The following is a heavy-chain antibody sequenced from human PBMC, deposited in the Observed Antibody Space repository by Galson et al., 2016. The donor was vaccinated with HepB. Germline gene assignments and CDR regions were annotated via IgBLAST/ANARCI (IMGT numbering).Heavy chain of an antibody. CDR1: GFTVSGSY. CDR3: ASCMGWYGMCAFEI. J-gene: IGHJ3*02. Sequence: LRLSCAVSGFTVSGSYMSWVRQAPGKGLEWVSVIYSDGTTKYADSVKGRFVISRDNSKNTLYLQMNSLRAEDTAVYYCASCMGWYGMCAFEIWGQGTMVTVSS. D-gene: IGHD6-13*01. V-gene: IGHV3-66*01. CDR2: IYSDGTT.